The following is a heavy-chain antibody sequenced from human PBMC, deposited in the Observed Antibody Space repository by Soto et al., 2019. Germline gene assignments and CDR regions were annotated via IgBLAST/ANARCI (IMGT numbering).Heavy chain of an antibody. CDR3: AREGASGFGMDV. D-gene: IGHD1-26*01. CDR2: IYTSGTT. V-gene: IGHV4-4*07. J-gene: IGHJ6*02. CDR1: GGSIRSYY. Sequence: TRNVSGGSIRSYYWSWIRQPAGKALEWIGRIYTSGTTNYNPSLKSRATILIDTSKNQFSLKLSSVTAAGTAVYYCAREGASGFGMDVWGQGTTVTVSS.